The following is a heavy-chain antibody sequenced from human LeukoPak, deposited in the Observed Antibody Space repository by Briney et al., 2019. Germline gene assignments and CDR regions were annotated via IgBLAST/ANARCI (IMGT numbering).Heavy chain of an antibody. D-gene: IGHD4-17*01. J-gene: IGHJ4*02. CDR1: GCXISSYY. Sequence: ETLSLTCTVSGCXISSYYCGWMRQPPGQGREWLGSIYYSGRTYYNPSLKSRVTISLDTSKNQFSLKLSSVTAADTAVYYCARTHSDGDYVDYWGQGTLVTVSS. V-gene: IGHV4-39*01. CDR3: ARTHSDGDYVDY. CDR2: IYYSGRT.